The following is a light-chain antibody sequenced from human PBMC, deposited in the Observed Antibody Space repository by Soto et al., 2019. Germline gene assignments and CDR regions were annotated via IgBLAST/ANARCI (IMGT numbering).Light chain of an antibody. J-gene: IGLJ1*01. V-gene: IGLV2-23*01. Sequence: QSALTQPASVSGSPGQSITFSCTVASSDVGTYNLVSWYQQHPGKAPKFMIYEGSKRPSGVSDRFSGSQSGNTASLTISGLQAEDEADYYCFSYAGSPTSYVFGTGTKLTVL. CDR2: EGS. CDR3: FSYAGSPTSYV. CDR1: SSDVGTYNL.